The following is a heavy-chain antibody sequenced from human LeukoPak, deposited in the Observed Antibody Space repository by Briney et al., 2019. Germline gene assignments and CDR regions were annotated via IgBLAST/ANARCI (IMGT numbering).Heavy chain of an antibody. D-gene: IGHD1-14*01. V-gene: IGHV1-69*13. CDR1: GYTFISYG. J-gene: IGHJ4*02. CDR2: IIPIFGTA. CDR3: ARDIESPGSSRYFDY. Sequence: GASVKVSCKASGYTFISYGISWVRQAPGQGLEWMGGIIPIFGTANYAQKFQGRVTITADESTSTAYMELSSLRSEDTAVYYCARDIESPGSSRYFDYWGQGTLVTVSS.